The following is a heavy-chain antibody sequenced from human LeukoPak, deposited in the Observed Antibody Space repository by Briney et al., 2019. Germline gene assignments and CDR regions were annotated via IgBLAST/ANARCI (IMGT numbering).Heavy chain of an antibody. CDR2: INSDGSST. J-gene: IGHJ5*02. CDR3: ARDLYDFWSGYRSHLRINWFDP. Sequence: GGSLRLSCAASGFTFSSYWMHWVRHAPGKGLVWVSRINSDGSSTSYADSVKGRFTISRDNAKNTLYLQMNILRAEDTAVYYCARDLYDFWSGYRSHLRINWFDPWGQGTLVTVSS. V-gene: IGHV3-74*01. D-gene: IGHD3-3*01. CDR1: GFTFSSYW.